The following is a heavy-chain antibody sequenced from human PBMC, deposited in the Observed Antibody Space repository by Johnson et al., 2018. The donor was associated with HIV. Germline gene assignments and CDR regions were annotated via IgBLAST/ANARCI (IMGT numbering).Heavy chain of an antibody. V-gene: IGHV3-53*01. D-gene: IGHD5-12*01. CDR3: ARDLRYSGYEYAFDV. CDR1: GFTVSSNY. J-gene: IGHJ3*01. Sequence: VQLVESGGGLVQPGGSLRLSCAASGFTVSSNYMSWVRQAPGKGLEWVSVIYNDSNTYYADSVKGRFTISRDNSKNTLYLQMNSLRAEDTAVYYCARDLRYSGYEYAFDVWGQGTVVTVSS. CDR2: IYNDSNT.